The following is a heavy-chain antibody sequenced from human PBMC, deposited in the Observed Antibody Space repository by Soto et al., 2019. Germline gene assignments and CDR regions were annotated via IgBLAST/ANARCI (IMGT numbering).Heavy chain of an antibody. D-gene: IGHD2-15*01. CDR1: GFTFSNYN. J-gene: IGHJ4*02. CDR3: ARAGWTNYFDY. V-gene: IGHV3-33*01. Sequence: GGSLRLSCAASGFTFSNYNIHWVRQAPGKGLEWVAFMLYDGANPYSADSVKGRFTISRDNSKNTVYLQMNSLRAEDTAVYYCARAGWTNYFDYWGQGALVTVSS. CDR2: MLYDGANP.